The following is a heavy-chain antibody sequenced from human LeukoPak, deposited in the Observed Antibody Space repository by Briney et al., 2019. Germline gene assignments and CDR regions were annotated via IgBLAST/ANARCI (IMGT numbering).Heavy chain of an antibody. CDR3: AGTRRLHYSSGWYQRVSAPGPYYYYYMDV. Sequence: SQTLSLTCTVSGGSISSGNYYWSWIRQPAGEGLEWIGRIYTSGSTNYNPSLKSRVTISLDTSKNQFSLKLSSVTAADTAVYYCAGTRRLHYSSGWYQRVSAPGPYYYYYMDVWGKGTTVTVSS. J-gene: IGHJ6*03. D-gene: IGHD6-19*01. CDR2: IYTSGST. V-gene: IGHV4-61*02. CDR1: GGSISSGNYY.